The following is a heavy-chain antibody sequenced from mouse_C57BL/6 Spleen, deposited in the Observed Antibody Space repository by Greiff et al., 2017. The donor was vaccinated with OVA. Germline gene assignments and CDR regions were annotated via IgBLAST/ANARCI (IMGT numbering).Heavy chain of an antibody. V-gene: IGHV1-64*01. CDR2: IHPNSGST. J-gene: IGHJ3*01. Sequence: QVQLQQSGAELVKPGASVKLSCKASGYTFTSYWMHWVKQRPGQGLEWIGMIHPNSGSTNYNEKFKSKATLTVDKSSSTAYMQLSSLTSEDSAVYYCARSYYGYDMAAWFAYWGQGTLVTVSA. CDR1: GYTFTSYW. D-gene: IGHD2-9*01. CDR3: ARSYYGYDMAAWFAY.